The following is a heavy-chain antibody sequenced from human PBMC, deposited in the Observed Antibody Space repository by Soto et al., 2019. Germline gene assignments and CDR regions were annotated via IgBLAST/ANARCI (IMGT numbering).Heavy chain of an antibody. CDR1: GGTFINYA. J-gene: IGHJ6*02. Sequence: QVQLVQSGAEVKKPGSSVKVSCKASGGTFINYAINWVRQAPGQGLEWMGGIIPIFATPYYAQKFQGRLTITADESTSTAYMELSSLRSEDTAVYYCARDRGGTTLFPPTTHHPMDVWGQGTTVTVSS. V-gene: IGHV1-69*12. D-gene: IGHD1-1*01. CDR2: IIPIFATP. CDR3: ARDRGGTTLFPPTTHHPMDV.